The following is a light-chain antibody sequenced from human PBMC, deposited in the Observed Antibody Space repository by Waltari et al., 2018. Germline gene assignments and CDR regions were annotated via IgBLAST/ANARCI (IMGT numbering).Light chain of an antibody. CDR2: EVI. J-gene: IGLJ3*02. Sequence: QSALTQPASVSGSPGQSITISCTGTSRDVGFYNLVSWYQQHPDKAPKLIVYEVIERPSGVSNRFSGSKSGNTASLTISGLQAEDEADYYCCSYAGRNIWVFGGGTKLTVL. CDR3: CSYAGRNIWV. V-gene: IGLV2-23*02. CDR1: SRDVGFYNL.